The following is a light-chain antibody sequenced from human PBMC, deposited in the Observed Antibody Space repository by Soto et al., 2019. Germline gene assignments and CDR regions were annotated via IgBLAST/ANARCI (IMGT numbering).Light chain of an antibody. V-gene: IGKV1-39*01. CDR1: QSISNY. Sequence: DIPMTQSPSSLSASVGDRVTITCRASQSISNYVNWYQHKPGKAPNLQIHTASTLQSGVPSRFSGSGSGTDFTLTISSLQPEDFATYYCQVSYRTLWTFGQGTKVEIK. CDR3: QVSYRTLWT. J-gene: IGKJ1*01. CDR2: TAS.